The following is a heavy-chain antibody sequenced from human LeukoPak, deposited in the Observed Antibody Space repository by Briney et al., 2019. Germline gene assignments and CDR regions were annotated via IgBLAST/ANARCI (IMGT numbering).Heavy chain of an antibody. J-gene: IGHJ4*02. Sequence: GGSLRLSCAASGFTVSNNFMSWVRQAPGKGLEWVSTVSGDGGSTHYTDSGKGRFTISRDNSKNTLYLQMNSLRVEDTAVYYCARVLWFGECLFDYWGQGTLVTVSS. V-gene: IGHV3-23*01. CDR3: ARVLWFGECLFDY. CDR2: VSGDGGST. CDR1: GFTVSNNF. D-gene: IGHD3-10*01.